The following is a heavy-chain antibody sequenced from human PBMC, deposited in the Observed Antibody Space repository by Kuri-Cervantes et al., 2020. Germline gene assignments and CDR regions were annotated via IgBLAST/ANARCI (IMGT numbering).Heavy chain of an antibody. CDR3: AEVDCSSTSCQAMDV. CDR2: ISGSGGST. D-gene: IGHD2-2*01. CDR1: GFTFSSYA. Sequence: GGSLRLSCAASGFTFSSYAMSWVRQAPGKGLEWVSAISGSGGSTYYADSVKGRFTISRDNSKNTLYLQMNSLRAEDTAVYYCAEVDCSSTSCQAMDVWGKGTTVTVSS. V-gene: IGHV3-23*01. J-gene: IGHJ6*03.